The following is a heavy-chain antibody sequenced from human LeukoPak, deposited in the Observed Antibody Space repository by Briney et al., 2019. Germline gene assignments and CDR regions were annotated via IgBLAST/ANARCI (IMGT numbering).Heavy chain of an antibody. Sequence: GGSLRLSCAASGFTFSSYSMNWVRQAPGKGLEWVSSISSSSSYIYYADSVKGRFTISRDNAKNSLYLQMNSLRAEDTAVYYCARRWFLGIRRHYYYMDVWGKGTTVTVSS. V-gene: IGHV3-21*01. CDR3: ARRWFLGIRRHYYYMDV. J-gene: IGHJ6*03. CDR2: ISSSSSYI. D-gene: IGHD3-9*01. CDR1: GFTFSSYS.